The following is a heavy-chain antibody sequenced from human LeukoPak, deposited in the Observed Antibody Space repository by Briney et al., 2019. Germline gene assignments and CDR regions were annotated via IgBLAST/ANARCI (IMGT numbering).Heavy chain of an antibody. V-gene: IGHV1-46*01. D-gene: IGHD1-26*01. Sequence: ASVKVSCKTSGYSFTSYGVTWVRQAPGQGLEWMGIINPSGGSTSYAQKFQGRVTMTRDTSTSTVYMELSSLRSEDTAVYYCARDVGSGEPPYWGQGTLVTVSS. CDR3: ARDVGSGEPPY. CDR1: GYSFTSYG. CDR2: INPSGGST. J-gene: IGHJ4*02.